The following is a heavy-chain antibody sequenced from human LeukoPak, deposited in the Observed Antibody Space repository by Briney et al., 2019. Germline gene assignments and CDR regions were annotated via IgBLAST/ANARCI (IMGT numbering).Heavy chain of an antibody. CDR3: ARKNSGQQQLVEYFDY. J-gene: IGHJ4*02. CDR1: GGSISSNNW. CDR2: IYHSGST. D-gene: IGHD6-13*01. Sequence: SETLSLTCAVSGGSISSNNWWWSWVRQPPGKGLEWIGEIYHSGSTNYNPSLKSRVTISVDKSKNQFSLKLSSVTAADTAVYYCARKNSGQQQLVEYFDYWGQGTLVTVSS. V-gene: IGHV4-4*02.